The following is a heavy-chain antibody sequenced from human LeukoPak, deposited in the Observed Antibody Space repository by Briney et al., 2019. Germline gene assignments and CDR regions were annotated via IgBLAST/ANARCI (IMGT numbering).Heavy chain of an antibody. J-gene: IGHJ3*02. CDR1: GGSISSSSYY. Sequence: PSETLSLTCTVSGGSISSSSYYWGWIRQPPGKGLEWIGSIYYSGSTYYNPSLKSRVTISVDTSKNQFSLKLSSVTAADTAVYYCAREIWFRELLGVVAFDIWGQGTMVTVSS. V-gene: IGHV4-39*07. D-gene: IGHD3-10*01. CDR3: AREIWFRELLGVVAFDI. CDR2: IYYSGST.